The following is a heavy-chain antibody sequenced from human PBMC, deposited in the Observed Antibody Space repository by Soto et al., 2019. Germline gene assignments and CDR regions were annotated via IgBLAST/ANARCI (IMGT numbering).Heavy chain of an antibody. V-gene: IGHV1-2*04. Sequence: ASVKVSCKASGYTFTGYYMHWVRQAPGQGLEWMGWINPSSGGTNYAQKFQGWVTMTRDTSISTAYMELSRLRSDDTAVYYCARDQVVRGVIFAFDIWGQGTMVTVSS. D-gene: IGHD3-10*01. CDR3: ARDQVVRGVIFAFDI. J-gene: IGHJ3*02. CDR1: GYTFTGYY. CDR2: INPSSGGT.